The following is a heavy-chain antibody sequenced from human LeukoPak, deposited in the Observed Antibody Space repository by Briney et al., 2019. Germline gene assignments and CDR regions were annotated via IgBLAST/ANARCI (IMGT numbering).Heavy chain of an antibody. CDR2: IYTSGST. CDR3: ARDVWDNWNQDAFDI. V-gene: IGHV4-4*07. J-gene: IGHJ3*02. CDR1: GGSISSYY. Sequence: PSETLSLTCTVSGGSISSYYWSWIRQPAGKGLEWIGRIYTSGSTNYNPSLKSRVTMSVDTSKNQFSLKLSSVTAADTAVYYCARDVWDNWNQDAFDIWGQGTMVTVSS. D-gene: IGHD1-20*01.